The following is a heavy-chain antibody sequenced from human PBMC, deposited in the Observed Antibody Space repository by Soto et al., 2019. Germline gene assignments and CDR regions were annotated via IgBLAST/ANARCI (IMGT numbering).Heavy chain of an antibody. V-gene: IGHV1-2*02. CDR1: GYTFTDYY. CDR3: ARCHRGLRCHLDY. D-gene: IGHD4-17*01. J-gene: IGHJ4*02. Sequence: GASVKVSCKASGYTFTDYYIQWVRQAPGQGLEYMGWISPKSGCEAHAQKFRGRVTMTRDTSVNSVYLHLSSLTSDDTAVYFCARCHRGLRCHLDYWGQGTLVTVSS. CDR2: ISPKSGCE.